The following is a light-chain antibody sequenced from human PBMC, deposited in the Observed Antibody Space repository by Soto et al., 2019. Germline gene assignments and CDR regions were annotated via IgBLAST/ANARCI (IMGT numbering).Light chain of an antibody. Sequence: IRLTQSPSSLSASVGARVTITCRALEGISSYLAWYQQKPGKAPKLLSYAASTLQSGVPSRFSGSGSGTDFTLTISSLQPEDFATYYCQQLNSYPPTFGQGTKVESK. CDR3: QQLNSYPPT. CDR1: EGISSY. CDR2: AAS. V-gene: IGKV1-9*01. J-gene: IGKJ1*01.